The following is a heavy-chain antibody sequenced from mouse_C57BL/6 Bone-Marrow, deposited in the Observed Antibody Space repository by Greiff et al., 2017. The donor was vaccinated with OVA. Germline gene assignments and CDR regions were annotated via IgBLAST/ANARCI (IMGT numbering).Heavy chain of an antibody. J-gene: IGHJ2*01. V-gene: IGHV1-81*01. CDR2: IYPRSGNT. CDR3: AYYDYDPYYFDY. CDR1: GYTFTSYG. D-gene: IGHD2-4*01. Sequence: VKLMESGAELARPGASVKLSCKASGYTFTSYGISWVKQRTGQGLEWIGEIYPRSGNTYYNEKFKGKATLTADKSSSTAYMELRSLTSEDSAVYFCAYYDYDPYYFDYWGQGTTLTVSS.